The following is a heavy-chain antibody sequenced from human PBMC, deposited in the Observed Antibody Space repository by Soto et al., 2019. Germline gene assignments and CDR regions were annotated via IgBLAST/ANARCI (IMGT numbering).Heavy chain of an antibody. CDR3: ARGYEQWLVGGWFDP. CDR2: ISSSGSTI. J-gene: IGHJ5*02. CDR1: GFTFSSYE. Sequence: ESGGGLVQPGGSLRLSCAASGFTFSSYEMNWVRQAPGKGLEWVSYISSSGSTIYYADSVKGRFTISRDNAKNSLYLQMNSLRAEDTAVYYCARGYEQWLVGGWFDPWGQGTLVTVSS. V-gene: IGHV3-48*03. D-gene: IGHD6-19*01.